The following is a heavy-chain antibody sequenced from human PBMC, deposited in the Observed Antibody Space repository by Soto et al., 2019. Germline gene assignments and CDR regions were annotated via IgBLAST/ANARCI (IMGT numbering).Heavy chain of an antibody. J-gene: IGHJ6*03. CDR3: ARMVRGSNTDYYHYMDA. CDR2: ISASNGDT. CDR1: GYSFTSHG. Sequence: QVQLVQSGAEVKKPGASVKVSCKASGYSFTSHGISWVRQAPGQGLEWMAWISASNGDTNYAQKFQGRVTVTTDTSTSTGYMELRSLRSEDTAVYYCARMVRGSNTDYYHYMDAWGKGTTVTVSS. D-gene: IGHD3-10*01. V-gene: IGHV1-18*01.